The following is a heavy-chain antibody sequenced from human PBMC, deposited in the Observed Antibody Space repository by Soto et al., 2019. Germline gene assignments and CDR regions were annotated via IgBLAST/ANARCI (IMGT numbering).Heavy chain of an antibody. D-gene: IGHD2-15*01. CDR3: ARDPNNRYCSGGSCSSLYDY. Sequence: EASVKLSCKASGDTFTSYYMHWVRQAPRQGLEWMGIINPSGGSTSYAQKFQGRVTMTRDTSTSTVYMELSSLRSEDTAVYYCARDPNNRYCSGGSCSSLYDYWGQGTLVTVSS. CDR1: GDTFTSYY. J-gene: IGHJ4*02. CDR2: INPSGGST. V-gene: IGHV1-46*01.